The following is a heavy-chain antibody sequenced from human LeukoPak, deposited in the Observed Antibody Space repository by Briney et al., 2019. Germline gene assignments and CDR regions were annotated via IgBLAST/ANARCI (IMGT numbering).Heavy chain of an antibody. CDR2: ISGNGGST. D-gene: IGHD6-19*01. Sequence: RGSLRLSCAASGFTFSSYAMHWVRQAPGKGLGYVSSISGNGGSTYYANSVKGRFTISRDNSKNTLYLQMDSLRADDMAVYYCAREEYTSGWSYPNYWGQGTLVTVSS. V-gene: IGHV3-64*01. CDR3: AREEYTSGWSYPNY. J-gene: IGHJ4*02. CDR1: GFTFSSYA.